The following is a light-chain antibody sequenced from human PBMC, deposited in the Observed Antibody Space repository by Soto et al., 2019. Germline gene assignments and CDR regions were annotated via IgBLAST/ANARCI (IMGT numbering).Light chain of an antibody. CDR2: DAS. V-gene: IGKV3-15*01. Sequence: EIVMTQSPATLSVSPGERATLSCRASQSVSNSLAWYQQKPGQAPRLLIYDASTRATGIPARFSGSGSGTEFTLTITSLQSEDFAIYSCQQYKNWPPLYTFGQRTKLEIK. CDR1: QSVSNS. J-gene: IGKJ2*01. CDR3: QQYKNWPPLYT.